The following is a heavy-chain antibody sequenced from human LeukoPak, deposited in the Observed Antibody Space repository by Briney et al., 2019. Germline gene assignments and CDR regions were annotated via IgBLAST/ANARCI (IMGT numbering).Heavy chain of an antibody. CDR2: ISSSGSTI. D-gene: IGHD3-10*01. CDR3: ARVGHTGSGSYYYYYYYMDV. Sequence: GGSLRLSCAASGFTFSSYEMNWVRQAPGKGLEWVSYISSSGSTIYYADSVKGRFTISRDNAKNSLYLQVNSLRAEDTAVYYCARVGHTGSGSYYYYYYYMDVWGKGTTVTVSS. CDR1: GFTFSSYE. V-gene: IGHV3-48*03. J-gene: IGHJ6*03.